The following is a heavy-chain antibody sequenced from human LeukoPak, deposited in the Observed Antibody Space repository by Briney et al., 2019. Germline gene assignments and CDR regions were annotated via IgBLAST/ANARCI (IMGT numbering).Heavy chain of an antibody. V-gene: IGHV4-38-2*02. Sequence: SETLSLTCTVSGYSISSGYHWGWIRQPPGKGLEWIGSIYRSGSTYYNPSLDPSLKSRVIISVDTSKNQFSLRLSSVPAADTAVYYCARAAEITMVLAWGQGTMVTVSS. J-gene: IGHJ5*02. CDR3: ARAAEITMVLA. CDR1: GYSISSGYH. CDR2: IYRSGST. D-gene: IGHD3-10*01.